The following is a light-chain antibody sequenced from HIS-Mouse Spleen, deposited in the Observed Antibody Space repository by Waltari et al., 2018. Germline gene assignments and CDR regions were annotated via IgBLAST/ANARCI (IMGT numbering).Light chain of an antibody. CDR2: SNS. J-gene: IGLJ3*02. CDR1: SSNIGSNT. Sequence: QSVLTQPPSASGTPGQRVTISCSGSSSNIGSNTVNWYQQLPGTAPKLLIYSNSQRPSGVPDRFSGSKSGTSASLAISGLQSEDEADDYWAAWDDSLNGPVLGGGTKLTVL. V-gene: IGLV1-44*01. CDR3: AAWDDSLNGPV.